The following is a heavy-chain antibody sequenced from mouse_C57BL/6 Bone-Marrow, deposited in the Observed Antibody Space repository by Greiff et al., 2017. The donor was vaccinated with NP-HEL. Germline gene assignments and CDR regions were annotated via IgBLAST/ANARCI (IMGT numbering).Heavy chain of an antibody. D-gene: IGHD2-3*01. CDR1: GFSFTSYG. Sequence: QVQLKESGPGLVQPSQRLSITCTVSGFSFTSYGVHWVRQSPGKGLEWLGVIWSGGSTDYNAAFISRLSISKDNSKSQVFFKMNSLQADDTAIYYCARLNDGYYEAWFAYWGQGTLVTVSA. V-gene: IGHV2-2*01. CDR3: ARLNDGYYEAWFAY. CDR2: IWSGGST. J-gene: IGHJ3*01.